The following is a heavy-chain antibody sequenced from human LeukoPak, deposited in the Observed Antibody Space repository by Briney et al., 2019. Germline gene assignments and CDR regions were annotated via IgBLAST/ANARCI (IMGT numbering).Heavy chain of an antibody. J-gene: IGHJ4*02. CDR1: GITFSNNA. CDR3: ARDVVGATYFD. CDR2: ISGNGGST. V-gene: IGHV3-23*01. D-gene: IGHD1-26*01. Sequence: PGGSLRLSCAASGITFSNNAMSWVRQPPGKGLEWVSGISGNGGSTSYADSVKGRFSISRDNSKNTLYLQMNSLRAEDTAVYYCARDVVGATYFDWGQGTLVTVSS.